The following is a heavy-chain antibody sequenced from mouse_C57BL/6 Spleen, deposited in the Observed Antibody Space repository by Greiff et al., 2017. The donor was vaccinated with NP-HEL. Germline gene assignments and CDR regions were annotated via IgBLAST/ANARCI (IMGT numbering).Heavy chain of an antibody. J-gene: IGHJ1*03. V-gene: IGHV1-72*01. CDR1: GYTFTSYW. Sequence: VKLMESGAELVKPGASVKLSCKASGYTFTSYWMHWVKQRPGRGLEWIGRIDPNSGGTKYTEKFKSKATLTVDKPSSTAYMQLSSLTSEDSAVYYCAREEVGTAWYFDVWGTGTTVTVSS. CDR3: AREEVGTAWYFDV. D-gene: IGHD1-2*01. CDR2: IDPNSGGT.